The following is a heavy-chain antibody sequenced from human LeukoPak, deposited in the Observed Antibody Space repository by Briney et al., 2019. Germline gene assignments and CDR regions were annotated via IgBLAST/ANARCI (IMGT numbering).Heavy chain of an antibody. Sequence: GSSVKVSCKASGGTFSSYAISWVRQAPGQGLEWMGRIIPILGIADYAQKFQGRVTITADKSTSTAYMELSSLRSEDTAVYYCARDPVNIVATIYYYGMDVWGQGTTVTVSS. J-gene: IGHJ6*02. V-gene: IGHV1-69*04. CDR2: IIPILGIA. D-gene: IGHD5-12*01. CDR3: ARDPVNIVATIYYYGMDV. CDR1: GGTFSSYA.